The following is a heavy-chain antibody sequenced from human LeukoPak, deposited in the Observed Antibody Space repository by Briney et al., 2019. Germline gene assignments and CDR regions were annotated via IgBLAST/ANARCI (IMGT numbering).Heavy chain of an antibody. V-gene: IGHV4-59*01. J-gene: IGHJ4*02. CDR1: GDSISSYY. Sequence: ETLSLTCTVSGDSISSYYWTWIRQPPGKGLEWIGYISHSGTTNYNPSLKSRFTISVDTSKNQFYLKLSSVTAADTAVYYCARVYEDYDGSGDYTNQNFGSWGPGTLVTVAS. D-gene: IGHD3-22*01. CDR2: ISHSGTT. CDR3: ARVYEDYDGSGDYTNQNFGS.